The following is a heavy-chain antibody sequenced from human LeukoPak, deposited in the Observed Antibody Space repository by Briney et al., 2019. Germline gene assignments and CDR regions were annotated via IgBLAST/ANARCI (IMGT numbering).Heavy chain of an antibody. CDR1: GGSINSSTYY. V-gene: IGHV4-39*07. Sequence: SETLSLTCTVSGGSINSSTYYWGWIRQPPGKGLEWIGSIYHSGSTYYNPSLKSRVTISVDTSKNQFSLKLSSVTAADTAVYYCARVGGRGSSSSQIDYWGQGTLVTVSS. D-gene: IGHD6-6*01. CDR2: IYHSGST. CDR3: ARVGGRGSSSSQIDY. J-gene: IGHJ4*02.